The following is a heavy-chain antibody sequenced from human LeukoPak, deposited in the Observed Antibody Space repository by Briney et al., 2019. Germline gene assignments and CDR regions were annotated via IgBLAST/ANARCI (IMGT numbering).Heavy chain of an antibody. CDR3: ARVMATYYRGVDV. Sequence: GGSLRLSCAASGFSVSGNYMNWVRQAPGKGLEWVSVIYSGGSTYYADSVKGRFTISRDNSKNTLYLQRNSLRAEDTAVYYCARVMATYYRGVDVWGQGTTVTVSS. CDR1: GFSVSGNY. V-gene: IGHV3-66*01. D-gene: IGHD5-24*01. CDR2: IYSGGST. J-gene: IGHJ6*02.